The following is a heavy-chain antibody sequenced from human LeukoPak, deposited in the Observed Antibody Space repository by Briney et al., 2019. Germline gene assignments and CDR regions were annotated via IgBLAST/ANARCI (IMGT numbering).Heavy chain of an antibody. Sequence: ASVKVSCKASGYTFTSYGISWVRQAPGQGLEWMGWITVYNGNTNSAQKLQGRVTMTTDTSTSTAYMELRSLRSDDTAAYYCARGPTGPMPNFDYWGQGTLVTVSS. V-gene: IGHV1-18*01. D-gene: IGHD2-2*01. CDR2: ITVYNGNT. J-gene: IGHJ4*02. CDR3: ARGPTGPMPNFDY. CDR1: GYTFTSYG.